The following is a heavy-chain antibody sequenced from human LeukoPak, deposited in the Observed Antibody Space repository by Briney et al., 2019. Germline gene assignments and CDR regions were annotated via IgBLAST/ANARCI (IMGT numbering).Heavy chain of an antibody. D-gene: IGHD6-13*01. CDR2: ISGSGDST. Sequence: GGSLRLSCAASGFTFSSYAMSWVRDAPGKGLEWGSAISGSGDSTYYADSVKGRFTISRDNSKNTLYLQMNSLRAEDTAVYYCAKGIAAAGTGDYWGQGTLVTVSS. V-gene: IGHV3-23*01. J-gene: IGHJ4*02. CDR3: AKGIAAAGTGDY. CDR1: GFTFSSYA.